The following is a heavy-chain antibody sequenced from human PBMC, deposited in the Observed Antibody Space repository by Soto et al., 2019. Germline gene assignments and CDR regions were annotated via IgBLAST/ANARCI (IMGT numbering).Heavy chain of an antibody. D-gene: IGHD5-12*01. CDR3: AKAGLAGWLRPYFDY. CDR1: GCTFSSYG. Sequence: EVQLLESGGGLVQPGGSLRLSCAASGCTFSSYGMSWVRQAPGKGLEWVSAISGSGGSTYYADSVKGRFTISRDNSKNTLYLQMNSLRAEDTAVYYCAKAGLAGWLRPYFDYWGQGTLVTVSS. V-gene: IGHV3-23*01. CDR2: ISGSGGST. J-gene: IGHJ4*02.